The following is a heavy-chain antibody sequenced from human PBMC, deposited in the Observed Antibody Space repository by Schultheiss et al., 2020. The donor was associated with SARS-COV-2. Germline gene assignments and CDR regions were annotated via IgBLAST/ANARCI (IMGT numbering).Heavy chain of an antibody. J-gene: IGHJ6*03. CDR2: ISGSGGST. V-gene: IGHV3-23*01. CDR3: AKASHPLVVVPDYYYMDV. Sequence: GESLKISCAASRFTFDDYAMHWVRQAPGKGLEWVSAISGSGGSTYYADSVKGRFTISRDNSKNTLYLQMNSLRAEDTAVYYCAKASHPLVVVPDYYYMDVWGKGTTVTVSS. D-gene: IGHD2-2*01. CDR1: RFTFDDYA.